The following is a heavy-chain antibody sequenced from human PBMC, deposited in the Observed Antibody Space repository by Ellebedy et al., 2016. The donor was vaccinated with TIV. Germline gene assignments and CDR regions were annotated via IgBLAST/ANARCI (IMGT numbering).Heavy chain of an antibody. Sequence: SQTLSLTCAISGDSVSSYTAAWNWIRQSPSRGLEWLGRTYYRSKWYNDYAVSVKSRITINPDTSKNPFSLQLNSVTPEDQAVYYCAKDISSRYEQWGQGTLVTVSS. V-gene: IGHV6-1*01. CDR2: TYYRSKWYN. CDR1: GDSVSSYTAA. D-gene: IGHD6-13*01. J-gene: IGHJ4*02. CDR3: AKDISSRYEQ.